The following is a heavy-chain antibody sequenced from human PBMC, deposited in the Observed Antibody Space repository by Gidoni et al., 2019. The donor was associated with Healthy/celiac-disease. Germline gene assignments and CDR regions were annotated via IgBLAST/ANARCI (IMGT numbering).Heavy chain of an antibody. CDR2: IYYSGST. D-gene: IGHD3-10*02. J-gene: IGHJ4*02. V-gene: IGHV4-39*01. CDR1: GGSISSSSYY. CDR3: SRCSPPLCLDY. Sequence: QRQLQESGPGLVKPAETVSLTCTVAGGSISSSSYYWGWIRQPPGKGMEWIGSIYYSGSTYYTPSLKSRVTISVDTSKNQFSLKLSSVTAADTAVYYCSRCSPPLCLDYWGQGTLVTVSS.